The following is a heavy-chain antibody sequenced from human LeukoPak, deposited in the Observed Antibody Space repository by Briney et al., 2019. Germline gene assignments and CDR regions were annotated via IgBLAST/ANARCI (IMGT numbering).Heavy chain of an antibody. CDR1: GYTFTCYY. CDR3: AREETYGSGSYYNHYYYMDV. CDR2: INPNSGGT. J-gene: IGHJ6*03. D-gene: IGHD3-10*01. Sequence: ASVKVSCKASGYTFTCYYMHWVRQAPGQGLEWMGWINPNSGGTNYAQKFQGRVTMTRDTSIRTAYMELSRLRSDDTAVYYCAREETYGSGSYYNHYYYMDVWGKGTTVTVSS. V-gene: IGHV1-2*02.